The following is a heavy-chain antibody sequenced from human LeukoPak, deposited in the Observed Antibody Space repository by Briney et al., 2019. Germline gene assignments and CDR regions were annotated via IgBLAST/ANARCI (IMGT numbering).Heavy chain of an antibody. CDR2: ISWNSGSI. CDR3: AKDIYAKIGDAFDI. J-gene: IGHJ3*02. CDR1: GFTFDDYA. D-gene: IGHD2-2*01. V-gene: IGHV3-9*01. Sequence: GGSLRLSCAASGFTFDDYAMHWVRQAPGKGLEWVSGISWNSGSIGYADSVKGRFTISRDNAKNSLYLQMNSLRAEDTALYYCAKDIYAKIGDAFDIWGRGTMVTVSS.